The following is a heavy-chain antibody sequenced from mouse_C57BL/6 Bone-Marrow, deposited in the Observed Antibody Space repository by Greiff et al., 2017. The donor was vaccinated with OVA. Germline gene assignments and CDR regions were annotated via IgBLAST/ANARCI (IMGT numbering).Heavy chain of an antibody. CDR1: GFTFSDYG. D-gene: IGHD1-1*01. CDR3: ARGGYYGSSLPWFAY. CDR2: ISSGSSTI. Sequence: VQLKESGGGLVKPGGSLKLSCAASGFTFSDYGMHWVRQAPEKGLEWVAYISSGSSTIYYADTVKGRFTISRDNAKNTLFLQMTSLRSEDTAMYYCARGGYYGSSLPWFAYWGQGTLVTVSA. V-gene: IGHV5-17*01. J-gene: IGHJ3*01.